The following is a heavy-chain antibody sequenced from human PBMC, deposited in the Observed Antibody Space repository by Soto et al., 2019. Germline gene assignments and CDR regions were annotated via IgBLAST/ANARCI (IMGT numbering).Heavy chain of an antibody. D-gene: IGHD6-6*01. J-gene: IGHJ4*02. CDR1: GFTFSSYA. V-gene: IGHV3-30-3*01. CDR2: ISYDGSSK. Sequence: VGSLRLSCAASGFTFSSYAMHWVRQAPGAGLDWVAIISYDGSSKYYADSVKGRFTISRDNSKDTLYLQMNSLRAEETAMYYCVSGSSGYWGQGTLVTVSS. CDR3: VSGSSGY.